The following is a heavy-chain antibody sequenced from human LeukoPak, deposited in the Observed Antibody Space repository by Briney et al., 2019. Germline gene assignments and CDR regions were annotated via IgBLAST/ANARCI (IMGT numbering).Heavy chain of an antibody. CDR2: NSGSGGGT. D-gene: IGHD6-19*01. Sequence: GRSLRLFCAASGFTFSSYAMSWVRQAPRKGLEWVSANSGSGGGTYYADSVKGRFTISRDNSKNTLYLQMNSLRAQDPPVYYFAKDFRRGSYVAFDYWGQGTLVTVSS. J-gene: IGHJ4*02. CDR1: GFTFSSYA. CDR3: AKDFRRGSYVAFDY. V-gene: IGHV3-23*01.